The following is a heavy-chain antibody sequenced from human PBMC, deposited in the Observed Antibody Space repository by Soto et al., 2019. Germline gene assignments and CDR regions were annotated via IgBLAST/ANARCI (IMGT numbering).Heavy chain of an antibody. CDR3: ARKDDFWSGSGWFDP. D-gene: IGHD3-3*01. CDR1: GGSINNDNYY. J-gene: IGHJ5*02. V-gene: IGHV4-39*01. Sequence: QLQLQESGPGLVKPSETLSLTCTVSGGSINNDNYYWGWIRQPPGKGLEWIGIIFYNGFTYYSPSIKSRVTISVDTSKNQFSLKLTSVTAADTAVYYCARKDDFWSGSGWFDPWGQGTLVTVSS. CDR2: IFYNGFT.